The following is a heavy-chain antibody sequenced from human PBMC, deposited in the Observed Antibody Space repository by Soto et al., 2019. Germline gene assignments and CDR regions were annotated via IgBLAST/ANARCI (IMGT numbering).Heavy chain of an antibody. D-gene: IGHD5-12*01. CDR2: IFHNGGT. J-gene: IGHJ4*02. CDR1: GDSISSGGYY. Sequence: QVQLQESGSGLVKPSQTLSLTCTVSGDSISSGGYYWSWIRQPPGKGLEWIGYIFHNGGTYYSPSLKSRVTISVDRSKNQFSLKLSSVTAADTAVYYCARLDGYNSFDYWGQGTLVTVSS. CDR3: ARLDGYNSFDY. V-gene: IGHV4-30-2*01.